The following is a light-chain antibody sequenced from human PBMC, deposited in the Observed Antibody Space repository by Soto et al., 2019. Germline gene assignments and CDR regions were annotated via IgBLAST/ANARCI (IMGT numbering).Light chain of an antibody. Sequence: DIVMTQSPDSLTVSLGERATINCKSSQSLLSRFNNQKYLAWYQQKPGQPPKLLINWASTRESGVSNRFSGRGSGSYITLTISSLQAEDGATYYCQQYYTAPLTFGGGTKVEIK. CDR3: QQYYTAPLT. J-gene: IGKJ4*01. CDR1: QSLLSRFNNQKY. V-gene: IGKV4-1*01. CDR2: WAS.